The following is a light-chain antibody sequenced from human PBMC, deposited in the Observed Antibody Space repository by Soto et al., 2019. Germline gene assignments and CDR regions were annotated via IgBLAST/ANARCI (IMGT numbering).Light chain of an antibody. V-gene: IGLV2-8*01. CDR2: EVS. CDR3: SSHAGTNTGL. CDR1: SSDVGGYKY. Sequence: QSALTQPPSASGSPGQSVTISCTGTSSDVGGYKYVSCYQQHPGKAPKLIIYEVSRRPSGVPDRFSGSKSGNTASLTVSRLHADDEADYYCSSHAGTNTGLFGGGTKVTVL. J-gene: IGLJ2*01.